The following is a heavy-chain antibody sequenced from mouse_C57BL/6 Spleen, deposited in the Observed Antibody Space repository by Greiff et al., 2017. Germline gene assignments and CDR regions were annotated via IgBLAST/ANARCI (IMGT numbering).Heavy chain of an antibody. J-gene: IGHJ2*01. V-gene: IGHV5-4*03. D-gene: IGHD2-1*01. CDR1: GFTFSSYA. CDR3: AIYRDYFDY. Sequence: EVKLMESGGGLVKPGGSLKLSCAASGFTFSSYAMSWVRQTPEKRLEWVATISDGGSYTYYPDNVKGRFTISRDNAKNNLYLQMSHLKSEDTAMYYCAIYRDYFDYWGQGTTLTVSS. CDR2: ISDGGSYT.